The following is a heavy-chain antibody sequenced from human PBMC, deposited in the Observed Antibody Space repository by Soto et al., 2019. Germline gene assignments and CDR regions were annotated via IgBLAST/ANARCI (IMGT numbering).Heavy chain of an antibody. CDR3: ARDNFYDSSGYYSGYGMDV. Sequence: PGGSLRLSCAASGFTFSSYSMNWVRQAPGKGLEWVSSISSSSSYIYYADSVKGRFTISRDNAKNSLYLQMNSLRAEDTAVYYCARDNFYDSSGYYSGYGMDVWAKGPRSPSP. V-gene: IGHV3-21*01. J-gene: IGHJ6*02. D-gene: IGHD3-22*01. CDR1: GFTFSSYS. CDR2: ISSSSSYI.